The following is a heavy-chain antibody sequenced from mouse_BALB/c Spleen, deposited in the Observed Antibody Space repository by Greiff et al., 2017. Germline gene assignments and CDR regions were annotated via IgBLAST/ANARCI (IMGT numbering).Heavy chain of an antibody. J-gene: IGHJ4*01. Sequence: EVQLVESGGGLVQPGGSLKLSCAASGFTFSSYGMSWVRQTPDKRLELVATINSNGGSTYYPDSVKGRFTISRDNAKNTLYLQMSSLKSEDTAMYNCARGGRGYAMDYWGQGTSVTVSS. V-gene: IGHV5-6-3*01. CDR1: GFTFSSYG. CDR2: INSNGGST. CDR3: ARGGRGYAMDY. D-gene: IGHD3-3*01.